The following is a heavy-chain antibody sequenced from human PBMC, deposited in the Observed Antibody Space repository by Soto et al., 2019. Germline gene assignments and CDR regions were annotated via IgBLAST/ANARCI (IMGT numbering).Heavy chain of an antibody. V-gene: IGHV4-34*01. CDR3: ASLAGYSYGPRGYYYYYGMDV. CDR1: GGSFSGYY. Sequence: PSETLSLTCAVYGGSFSGYYWSWIRQPPGKGLEWIGEINHSGSTNYNPSLKSRVTISVGTSKNQFSLKLSSVTAADTAVYYCASLAGYSYGPRGYYYYYGMDVWGQGTTVTVSS. CDR2: INHSGST. D-gene: IGHD5-18*01. J-gene: IGHJ6*02.